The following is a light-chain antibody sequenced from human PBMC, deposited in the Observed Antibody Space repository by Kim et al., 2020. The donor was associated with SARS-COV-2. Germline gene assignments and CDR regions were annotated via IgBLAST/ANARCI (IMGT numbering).Light chain of an antibody. CDR3: LQGTHWPPIT. J-gene: IGKJ5*01. CDR1: QSLVYRNGITY. CDR2: TVS. Sequence: ASISCRSSQSLVYRNGITYLSWFQQRPGQSPRRLIYTVSKRDSGVPDRFSGSGSGTDFTLKINRVEAEDVGVYYCLQGTHWPPITFGQGTRLEIK. V-gene: IGKV2-30*01.